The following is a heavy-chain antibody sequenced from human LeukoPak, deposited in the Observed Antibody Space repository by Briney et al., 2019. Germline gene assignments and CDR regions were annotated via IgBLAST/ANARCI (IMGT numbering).Heavy chain of an antibody. J-gene: IGHJ6*03. D-gene: IGHD1-26*01. Sequence: PGGSLRLSCAASGFTFSSYNMNWVRQAPGKGSEWVSSITSSSSYIYYTDSVKGRFTISRDNAKNSLYLQMDSLRVEDTAVYYCARDPYSGSYGPYYYYYMDVWGKGTTVTISS. CDR3: ARDPYSGSYGPYYYYYMDV. CDR2: ITSSSSYI. CDR1: GFTFSSYN. V-gene: IGHV3-21*06.